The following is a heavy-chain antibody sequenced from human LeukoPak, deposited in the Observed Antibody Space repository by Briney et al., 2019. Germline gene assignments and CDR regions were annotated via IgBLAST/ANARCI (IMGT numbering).Heavy chain of an antibody. CDR1: GGSISSSSYY. Sequence: SETLSLTCTVSGGSISSSSYYWGWIRQPPGKGLEWIGSIYYSGSTYYNPSLKSRVTISVDTSKNQFSLKLSSVTAADTAVYYCASRGYYDSIPFDIWGQGTMVTDSS. CDR2: IYYSGST. J-gene: IGHJ3*02. V-gene: IGHV4-39*07. CDR3: ASRGYYDSIPFDI. D-gene: IGHD3-10*01.